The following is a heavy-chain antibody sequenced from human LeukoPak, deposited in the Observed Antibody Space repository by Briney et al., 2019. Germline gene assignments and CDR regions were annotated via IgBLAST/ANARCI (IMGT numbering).Heavy chain of an antibody. CDR1: GFSFSAYG. V-gene: IGHV3-33*01. CDR2: IWYDGSSK. Sequence: PGGSLRLSCAASGFSFSAYGVHWVRQAPGKGLEWVAVIWYDGSSKDYADSVKDRFTFSRDNSKNTLYLQMNSLTVEDTAVYYCARSQSSSLIDYWGQGTLVTVSS. CDR3: ARSQSSSLIDY. J-gene: IGHJ4*02. D-gene: IGHD6-13*01.